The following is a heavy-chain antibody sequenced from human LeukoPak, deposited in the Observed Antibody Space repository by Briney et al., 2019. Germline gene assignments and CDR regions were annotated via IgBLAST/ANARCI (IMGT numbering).Heavy chain of an antibody. D-gene: IGHD6-19*01. J-gene: IGHJ5*02. CDR2: IVVGSGDT. V-gene: IGHV1-58*02. CDR3: AAEIAVASGIVLDP. Sequence: SVKVSCKASGFTFTSSAMQWVRQARGQRLEWIGWIVVGSGDTNYAQKFQERVTITRDMSTSTAYMELSSLRSEDTAVYYCAAEIAVASGIVLDPWGQGTLVTVSS. CDR1: GFTFTSSA.